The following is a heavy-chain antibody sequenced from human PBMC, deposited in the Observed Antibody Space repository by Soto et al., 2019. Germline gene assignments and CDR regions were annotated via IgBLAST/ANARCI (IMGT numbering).Heavy chain of an antibody. Sequence: QVQLVESGGGVVQPGRSLRLSCAASGFTFSSFGIHWVRQAPGKGLEWVAVISYDGIDKNYADYVKGRFTISRENSKNMVYLQMNSLRAEDTAVYYCAKDLREMATIRPDYWGQGILVTVSS. CDR2: ISYDGIDK. J-gene: IGHJ4*02. D-gene: IGHD5-12*01. CDR1: GFTFSSFG. CDR3: AKDLREMATIRPDY. V-gene: IGHV3-30*18.